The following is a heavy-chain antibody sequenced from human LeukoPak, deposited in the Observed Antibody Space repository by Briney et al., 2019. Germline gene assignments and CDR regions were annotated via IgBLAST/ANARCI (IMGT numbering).Heavy chain of an antibody. CDR1: GYTFTSYG. J-gene: IGHJ4*02. V-gene: IGHV1-18*01. Sequence: GASVKVSCKASGYTFTSYGIIWVRQAPGQGLEWMGWISAYNGNTNYAQKLQGRVTMTTDTSTSTAYMELRSLRSDDTAVYYCARGPPYYYGSGRIDYWGQGTLVTVPS. CDR3: ARGPPYYYGSGRIDY. D-gene: IGHD3-10*01. CDR2: ISAYNGNT.